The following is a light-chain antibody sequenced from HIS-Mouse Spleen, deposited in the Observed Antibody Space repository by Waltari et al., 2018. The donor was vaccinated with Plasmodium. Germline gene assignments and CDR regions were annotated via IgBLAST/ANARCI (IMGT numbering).Light chain of an antibody. V-gene: IGLV3-10*01. CDR2: EDS. CDR3: YSTDSSGNHRV. J-gene: IGLJ3*02. CDR1: AFPKNY. Sequence: SYELTQPPSVSVSPGQTARITSPGEAFPKNYSYLYRQKSGQAPVLVIYEDSKRPSGNPERFSGSSSGTMATLTISGAQVEDEADYYCYSTDSSGNHRVFGGGTKLTVL.